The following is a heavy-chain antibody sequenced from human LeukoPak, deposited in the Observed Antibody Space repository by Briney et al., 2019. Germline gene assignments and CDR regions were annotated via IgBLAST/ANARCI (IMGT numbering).Heavy chain of an antibody. D-gene: IGHD3-22*01. J-gene: IGHJ4*02. CDR2: ISYDGSNK. V-gene: IGHV3-30-3*01. CDR3: AREEYTYYYDSSGYYLNKAYDY. Sequence: GGSLRLSCAASGFTFISYAMHWVRQAPGKGLEWVAVISYDGSNKYYADSVKGRFTISRDNSKNTLYLQMNSLRAEDTAVYYCAREEYTYYYDSSGYYLNKAYDYWGQGTLVTVSS. CDR1: GFTFISYA.